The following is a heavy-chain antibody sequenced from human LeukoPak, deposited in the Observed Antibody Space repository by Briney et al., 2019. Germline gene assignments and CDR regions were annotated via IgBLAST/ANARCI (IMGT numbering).Heavy chain of an antibody. CDR3: ARSWELHFDY. Sequence: GGSLRLSCVASGFTFSRYGMNWVRQAPGKGLEWVSSIIDSTGYTYYADSVKGRFTISRDNAKNSLYLQMNSLRAEDTAVYYCARSWELHFDYWGQGTLVTVSS. J-gene: IGHJ4*02. D-gene: IGHD1-26*01. V-gene: IGHV3-21*01. CDR1: GFTFSRYG. CDR2: IIDSTGYT.